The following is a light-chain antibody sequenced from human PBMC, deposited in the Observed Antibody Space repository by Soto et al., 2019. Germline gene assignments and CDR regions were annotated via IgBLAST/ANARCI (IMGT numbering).Light chain of an antibody. CDR2: DAS. CDR1: QSVSTY. CDR3: QQRSNWLGT. J-gene: IGKJ1*01. V-gene: IGKV3-11*01. Sequence: EIVLTQSPATLSLSPGERATLSCRASQSVSTYFAWYQQKPGQAPRLLIYDASKRATGIPARFSGSGSGTDFTLTISSLEPEDFAIYYCQQRSNWLGTFGQGTKVEI.